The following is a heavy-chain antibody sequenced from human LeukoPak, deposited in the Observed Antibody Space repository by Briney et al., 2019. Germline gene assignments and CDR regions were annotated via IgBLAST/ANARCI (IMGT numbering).Heavy chain of an antibody. CDR1: GGSFSGYY. D-gene: IGHD5-18*01. Sequence: SETLSLTCAVYGGSFSGYYWSWIRQPPGKGLEWIGEINHSGSTNYNPSLESRVTISVDTSKNQFSLKLSSVTAADTAVYYCARSCARPTAKTKPSRYYYYGMDVWGQGTTVTVSS. V-gene: IGHV4-34*01. CDR2: INHSGST. CDR3: ARSCARPTAKTKPSRYYYYGMDV. J-gene: IGHJ6*02.